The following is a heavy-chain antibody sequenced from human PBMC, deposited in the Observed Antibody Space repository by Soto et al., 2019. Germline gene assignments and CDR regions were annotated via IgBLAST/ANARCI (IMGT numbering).Heavy chain of an antibody. CDR1: GYTFTSYA. J-gene: IGHJ5*02. CDR2: INAGNGNT. CDR3: ARDSGTIFGVVILSGWFEP. D-gene: IGHD3-3*01. Sequence: GASVKVSCKASGYTFTSYAMHWLRHYPGQRREWMGWINAGNGNTKYSQKFQGRVTITRDTSASTAYMELSSLRSEDTAVYYCARDSGTIFGVVILSGWFEPWGQGTLVTVSS. V-gene: IGHV1-3*01.